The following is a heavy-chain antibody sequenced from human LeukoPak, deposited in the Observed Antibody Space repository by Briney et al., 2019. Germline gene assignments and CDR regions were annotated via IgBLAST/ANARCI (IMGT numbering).Heavy chain of an antibody. CDR1: GGSFSDYY. CDR2: IYHSGST. CDR3: ARQKRIQLWLGWFDP. V-gene: IGHV4-34*01. D-gene: IGHD5-18*01. J-gene: IGHJ5*02. Sequence: SSETLSLTCAVYGGSFSDYYWSWIRQPPGKGLEWIGEIYHSGSTNYNPSLKSRLTISVDTSKNQFSLKLSSVTAADTAVYYCARQKRIQLWLGWFDPWGQGTLVTVSS.